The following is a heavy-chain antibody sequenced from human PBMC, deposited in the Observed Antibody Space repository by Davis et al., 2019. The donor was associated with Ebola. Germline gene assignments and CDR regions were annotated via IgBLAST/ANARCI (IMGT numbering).Heavy chain of an antibody. CDR3: ARDRHVLRFLEWWDY. V-gene: IGHV3-7*01. J-gene: IGHJ4*02. CDR1: GFTFSSYW. D-gene: IGHD3-3*01. CDR2: IKQDGSEK. Sequence: PGGSLRLSCAASGFTFSSYWMSWVRQAPGKGLEWVANIKQDGSEKYYVDSVKGRFTISRDNAKNSLYLQMNSLRAEDMAVYYCARDRHVLRFLEWWDYWGQGTLVTVSS.